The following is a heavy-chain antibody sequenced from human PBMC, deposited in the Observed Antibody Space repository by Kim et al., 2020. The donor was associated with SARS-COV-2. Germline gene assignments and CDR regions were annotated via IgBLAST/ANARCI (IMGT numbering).Heavy chain of an antibody. CDR3: KTSTLVTQGWLLFDY. J-gene: IGHJ4*02. V-gene: IGHV3-73*01. D-gene: IGHD3-9*01. CDR1: GFTFSSSA. CDR2: IRSKANSSAT. Sequence: GGSLRLSCAASGFTFSSSAMHWVRQASGKGLEWVGRIRSKANSSATAYAASVKGRFTISRDDSKNTAYLQMNSLKTEDTAVYYCKTSTLVTQGWLLFDYWGRGTLVTVSS.